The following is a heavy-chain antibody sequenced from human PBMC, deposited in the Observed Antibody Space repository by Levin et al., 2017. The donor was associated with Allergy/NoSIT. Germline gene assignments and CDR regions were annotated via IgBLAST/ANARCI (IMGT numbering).Heavy chain of an antibody. CDR1: GFTFSTYA. V-gene: IGHV3-23*01. CDR3: ANRIPKDVDTEY. D-gene: IGHD5-18*01. J-gene: IGHJ4*02. Sequence: PGGSLRLSCAASGFTFSTYAMSWVRQAPGKGLEWVSAISSNGGSTYYADSVKGRFTISRDNSKNTLYLKMNSLRAEDTAVYYCANRIPKDVDTEYWGQGTLVTVSS. CDR2: ISSNGGST.